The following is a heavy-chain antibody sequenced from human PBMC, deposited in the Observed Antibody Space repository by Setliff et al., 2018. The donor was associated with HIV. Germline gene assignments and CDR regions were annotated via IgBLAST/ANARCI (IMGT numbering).Heavy chain of an antibody. V-gene: IGHV3-48*04. CDR1: GFTLSSYT. Sequence: PGESLKISCAASGFTLSSYTMHWVRQAPGKGLEWVSYITGAGSGIDYADSVKGRFTVSRDNAKNSLFLQMNNLTVDDTGLYFCARDLWGAYNGHLHYWGRGTLVTVSS. J-gene: IGHJ4*02. D-gene: IGHD1-20*01. CDR3: ARDLWGAYNGHLHY. CDR2: ITGAGSGI.